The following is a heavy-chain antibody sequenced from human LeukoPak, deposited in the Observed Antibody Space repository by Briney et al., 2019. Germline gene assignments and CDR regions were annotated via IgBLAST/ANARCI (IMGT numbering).Heavy chain of an antibody. CDR1: GGSISSNY. Sequence: PSETLSLTCTVSGGSISSNYWSWIRQPAGKGLEWIGRIYTSGSTNYNPSLKSRVTMSVDTSKNQFSLKLSSVTAADTAVYYCARVVVYYDSSGYIDSWGQGTLVTVSS. V-gene: IGHV4-4*07. CDR2: IYTSGST. CDR3: ARVVVYYDSSGYIDS. D-gene: IGHD3-22*01. J-gene: IGHJ4*02.